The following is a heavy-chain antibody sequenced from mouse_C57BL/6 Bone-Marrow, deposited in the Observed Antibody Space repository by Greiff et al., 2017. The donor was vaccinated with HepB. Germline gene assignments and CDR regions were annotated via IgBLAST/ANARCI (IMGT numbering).Heavy chain of an antibody. Sequence: VQLQQPGAELVKPGASVKLSCKASGYTFTSYWMHWVKQRPGQGLEWIGMIHPNSGSTNYNEKFKSKATLTVDKSSSTAYMQSSSLTSEDSAVYCCAPITTVVARGAYWGQGTLVTVSA. CDR1: GYTFTSYW. D-gene: IGHD1-1*01. V-gene: IGHV1-64*01. CDR3: APITTVVARGAY. J-gene: IGHJ3*01. CDR2: IHPNSGST.